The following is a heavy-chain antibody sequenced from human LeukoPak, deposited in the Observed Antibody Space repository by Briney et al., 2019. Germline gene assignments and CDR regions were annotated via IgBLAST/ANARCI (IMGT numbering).Heavy chain of an antibody. Sequence: HPGGSLRLSCAASGFTFDDYAMHWVRQAPGKGLEWVSGISWSSGSIGCADSVKGRFTISRDNAKNSLYLQMNSLRAEDTAVYYCARVAGTAIRDAFDIWGQGTMVTVSS. CDR3: ARVAGTAIRDAFDI. D-gene: IGHD5-18*01. CDR2: ISWSSGSI. J-gene: IGHJ3*02. CDR1: GFTFDDYA. V-gene: IGHV3-9*01.